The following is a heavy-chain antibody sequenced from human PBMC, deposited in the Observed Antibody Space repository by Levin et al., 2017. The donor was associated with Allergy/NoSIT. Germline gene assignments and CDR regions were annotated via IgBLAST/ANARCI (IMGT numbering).Heavy chain of an antibody. CDR3: ARSIAASDTGIDY. D-gene: IGHD6-13*01. V-gene: IGHV3-21*01. CDR1: GFTFSSYS. J-gene: IGHJ4*02. Sequence: GESLKISCEASGFTFSSYSINWVRQAPGKGLEWVSSISSSSAYIYYADSVKGRFTISRDNAQNSLYLQMNSLRAEDTAVYYCARSIAASDTGIDYWGQGTLVTVSS. CDR2: ISSSSAYI.